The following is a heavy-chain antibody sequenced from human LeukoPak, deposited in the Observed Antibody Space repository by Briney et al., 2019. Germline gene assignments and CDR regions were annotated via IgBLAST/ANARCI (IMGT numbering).Heavy chain of an antibody. CDR3: AREDCSGGSCYFNFDY. CDR2: IYHSGST. D-gene: IGHD2-15*01. J-gene: IGHJ4*02. Sequence: SETLSLTCAVSGGSISSSNWWSWVRQPPGKGLEWIGEIYHSGSTNYNPSLKSRVTISVDTSKNQFSLKLSSVTAADTAVYYCAREDCSGGSCYFNFDYWGQGTLVTVSS. V-gene: IGHV4-4*02. CDR1: GGSISSSNW.